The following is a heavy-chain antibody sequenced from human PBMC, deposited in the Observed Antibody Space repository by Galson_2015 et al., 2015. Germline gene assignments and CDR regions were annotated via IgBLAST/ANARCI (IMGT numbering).Heavy chain of an antibody. Sequence: SLRLSCAASGFTFSSYAMSWVRQAPGKGLEWVSVISGRVGGTYYADSVKGRFTISRDNSKNTLHLQMNSLRAEDTAVYYCATFSRLVRGLVDNWGQGTLVTVSS. CDR3: ATFSRLVRGLVDN. V-gene: IGHV3-23*01. D-gene: IGHD6-19*01. J-gene: IGHJ4*02. CDR1: GFTFSSYA. CDR2: ISGRVGGT.